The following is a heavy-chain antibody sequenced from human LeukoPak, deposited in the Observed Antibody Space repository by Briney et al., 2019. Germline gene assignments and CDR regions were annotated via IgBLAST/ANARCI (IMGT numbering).Heavy chain of an antibody. J-gene: IGHJ5*02. V-gene: IGHV3-30*18. Sequence: GGSLRLSCAASGFTFSSYGMHWVRQAPGKGLEWVAVISYDGSNKYYADSVKGRFTISRDNSKNTLYLQMNSLRAEDTAVYYRAKVRRGYCSGGSCYSWFDPWGQGALVTVSS. CDR3: AKVRRGYCSGGSCYSWFDP. CDR1: GFTFSSYG. D-gene: IGHD2-15*01. CDR2: ISYDGSNK.